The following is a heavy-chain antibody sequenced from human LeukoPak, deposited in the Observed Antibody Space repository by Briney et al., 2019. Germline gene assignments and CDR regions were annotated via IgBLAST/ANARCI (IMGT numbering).Heavy chain of an antibody. CDR3: ARDVRGSVTSCFYYYMDV. D-gene: IGHD5-18*01. CDR1: GFTFSSYW. Sequence: GGSLRLSCAASGFTFSSYWMSWVRQAPGKGLEWVANIKQDGSEKYSVDSVKGRFTIFRDNAKNSLYLQMNSLRTEDTAVYYCARDVRGSVTSCFYYYMDVWGKGTTVTVSS. CDR2: IKQDGSEK. J-gene: IGHJ6*03. V-gene: IGHV3-7*01.